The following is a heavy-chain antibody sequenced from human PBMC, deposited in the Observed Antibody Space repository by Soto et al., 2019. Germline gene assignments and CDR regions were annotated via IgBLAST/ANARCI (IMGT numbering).Heavy chain of an antibody. J-gene: IGHJ5*02. D-gene: IGHD3-10*01. CDR2: INAGNGST. CDR1: GYTFTSYA. V-gene: IGHV1-3*01. Sequence: ASVKVSCKASGYTFTSYAMHWVRQAPGQRLEWMGWINAGNGSTKYSQKFQGRVTITRDTSASTAYMELSSLRSEDTAVYYCARDRNYYGSGYNWFDPWGQGTLVTVSS. CDR3: ARDRNYYGSGYNWFDP.